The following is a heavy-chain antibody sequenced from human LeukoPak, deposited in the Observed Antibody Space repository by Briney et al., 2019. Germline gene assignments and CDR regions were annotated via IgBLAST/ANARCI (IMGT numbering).Heavy chain of an antibody. Sequence: PSETLSLTCTVSGGSISSYYWSWIRQPPGKGLEWIGYIYYSGSTNYNPSLKSRVTISVDTSKNQFSLKLSSVTAADTAVHYCAGCVAGWFDPWGQGTLVTVSS. CDR2: IYYSGST. CDR3: AGCVAGWFDP. V-gene: IGHV4-59*08. D-gene: IGHD5-12*01. CDR1: GGSISSYY. J-gene: IGHJ5*02.